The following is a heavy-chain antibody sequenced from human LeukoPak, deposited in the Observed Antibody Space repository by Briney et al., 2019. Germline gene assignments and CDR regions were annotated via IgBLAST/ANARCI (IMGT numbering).Heavy chain of an antibody. V-gene: IGHV4-4*02. CDR1: GGSISSSNW. J-gene: IGHJ4*02. Sequence: SGTLSLTCAVSGGSISSSNWWSWVRQPPGKGLEWIGSIYYSGSTYYNPSLKSRVTISVDTSKNQFSLKLGSVTAADTAVYYCAREGYYDSSGYLYWGQGTLVTVSS. CDR2: IYYSGST. CDR3: AREGYYDSSGYLY. D-gene: IGHD3-22*01.